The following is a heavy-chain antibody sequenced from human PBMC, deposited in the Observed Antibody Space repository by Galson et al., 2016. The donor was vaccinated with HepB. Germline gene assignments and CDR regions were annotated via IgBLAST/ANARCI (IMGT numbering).Heavy chain of an antibody. CDR2: ITPDGIKT. J-gene: IGHJ4*02. D-gene: IGHD6-19*01. V-gene: IGHV3-74*01. Sequence: SLRLSCAASGFTFSSYWMHWVRQVPGMGLVRVSRITPDGIKTDYADSVKGRFTISRDNAKNTLYLQMNSLTVEDAAVYYCVRGTSDWPGVDYWGQGTLVTVSS. CDR3: VRGTSDWPGVDY. CDR1: GFTFSSYW.